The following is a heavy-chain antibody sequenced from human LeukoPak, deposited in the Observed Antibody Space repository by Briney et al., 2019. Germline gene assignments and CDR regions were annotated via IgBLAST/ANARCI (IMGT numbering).Heavy chain of an antibody. D-gene: IGHD5-18*01. J-gene: IGHJ3*02. Sequence: GASVKVSCKVSGYTLTELPMHWVRQAPGKGLEWMGGFDPEDGETIYAQKFQGRVTMTEDTSTDTAYMELSSLRSEDTAVYYCAIRTADSYGFDAFDIWGQGTMVTVSS. CDR2: FDPEDGET. V-gene: IGHV1-24*01. CDR1: GYTLTELP. CDR3: AIRTADSYGFDAFDI.